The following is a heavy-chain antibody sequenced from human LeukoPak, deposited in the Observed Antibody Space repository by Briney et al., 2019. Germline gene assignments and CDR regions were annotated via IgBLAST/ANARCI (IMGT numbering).Heavy chain of an antibody. CDR1: GFTFSNYN. V-gene: IGHV3-21*01. CDR3: ARFALKTPPTD. Sequence: PGGSLRLSCAASGFTFSNYNMNWVRQAPGKGLEWVSSISRSSSYIYYADSVKGRFTISRDNAKNSLYLQMNSLRAEDTAVYYCARFALKTPPTDWGQGTLVTVSS. CDR2: ISRSSSYI. J-gene: IGHJ4*02.